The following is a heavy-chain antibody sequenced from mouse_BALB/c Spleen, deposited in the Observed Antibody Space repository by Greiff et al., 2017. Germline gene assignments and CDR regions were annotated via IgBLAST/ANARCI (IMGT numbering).Heavy chain of an antibody. J-gene: IGHJ1*01. D-gene: IGHD4-1*01. CDR1: GFAFSSYD. Sequence: EVQGVESGGGLVKPGGSLKLSCAASGFAFSSYDMSWVRQTPEKRLEWVAYISSGGGSTYYPDTVKGRFTISRDNAKNTLYLQMSSLKSEDTAMYYCARSNWDWYFDVWGAGTTVTVSS. CDR3: ARSNWDWYFDV. V-gene: IGHV5-12-1*01. CDR2: ISSGGGST.